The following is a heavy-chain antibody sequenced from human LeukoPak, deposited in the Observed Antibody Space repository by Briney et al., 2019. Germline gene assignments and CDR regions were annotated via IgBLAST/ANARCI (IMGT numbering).Heavy chain of an antibody. CDR2: IYSGGST. CDR1: GFTVSTNY. Sequence: GGSLRLSCAASGFTVSTNYMSWVRQAPGKGLEWVSLIYSGGSTYYADSVKGRFTISRDNSKNTLYPQMNSLRAEDTAVYYCARDAPPLYDSSGYYYHDAFDIWGQGTMVTVSS. J-gene: IGHJ3*02. CDR3: ARDAPPLYDSSGYYYHDAFDI. D-gene: IGHD3-22*01. V-gene: IGHV3-66*01.